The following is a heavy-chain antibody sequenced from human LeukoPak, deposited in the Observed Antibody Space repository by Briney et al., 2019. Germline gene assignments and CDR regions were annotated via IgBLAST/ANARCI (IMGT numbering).Heavy chain of an antibody. CDR1: GGSISSGSYY. CDR3: ARDIRYDFWSGYYPYYYMDV. J-gene: IGHJ6*03. V-gene: IGHV4-61*02. D-gene: IGHD3-3*01. Sequence: NSSETLSLTCTVSGGSISSGSYYWSWIRQPAGKGLESIGRIYTSGRTNYTPFLMSRVTISVVTSKNQFSLKLSSVTAADTAVYYCARDIRYDFWSGYYPYYYMDVWGKGTTVTVSS. CDR2: IYTSGRT.